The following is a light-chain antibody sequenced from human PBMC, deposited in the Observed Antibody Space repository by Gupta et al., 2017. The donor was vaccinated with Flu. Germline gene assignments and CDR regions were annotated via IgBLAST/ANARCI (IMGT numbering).Light chain of an antibody. CDR1: SRDLGDYDR. V-gene: IGLV2-14*01. J-gene: IGLJ3*02. CDR3: CSYTRTTASIIAWV. CDR2: EVA. Sequence: QSALTQPASVSGSPGQTITISCTGTSRDLGDYDRVSWYQQHPGKAPKLIIYEVAYRPSGVSNRFSGSKSGNTAALTISGLQADDEADYYCCSYTRTTASIIAWVFGGGTKVTVL.